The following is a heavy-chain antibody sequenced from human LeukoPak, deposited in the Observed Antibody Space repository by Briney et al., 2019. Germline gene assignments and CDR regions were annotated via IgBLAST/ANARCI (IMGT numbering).Heavy chain of an antibody. CDR1: GFTFSSYS. CDR3: ARGVAAAGPYFDY. J-gene: IGHJ4*01. CDR2: ISSSSSYI. Sequence: GGSLRLSCAASGFTFSSYSMNWVRQAPGKGLEWVSSISSSSSYIYYADSVKGRFTISRDNAKNSLYLQMNSLRAEDTAVYYCARGVAAAGPYFDYWGHGNLVTVSS. D-gene: IGHD6-13*01. V-gene: IGHV3-21*01.